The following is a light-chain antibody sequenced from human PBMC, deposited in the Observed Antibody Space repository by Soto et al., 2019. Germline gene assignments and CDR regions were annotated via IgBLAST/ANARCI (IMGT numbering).Light chain of an antibody. CDR1: SSNIGAGFD. Sequence: QSALTQPPSVSGAPGQRVIISCTGSSSNIGAGFDVHWYQQLPGTAPKLLIYRNTNRPSGVPDRFSGSKSGSSASLAITGLQAEDEADYYCQSYDNSLVFGTGTKVTVL. J-gene: IGLJ1*01. V-gene: IGLV1-40*01. CDR3: QSYDNSLV. CDR2: RNT.